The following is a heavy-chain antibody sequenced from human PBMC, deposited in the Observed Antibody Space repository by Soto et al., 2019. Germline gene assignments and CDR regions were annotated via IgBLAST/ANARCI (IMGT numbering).Heavy chain of an antibody. CDR2: ISGSGGDI. D-gene: IGHD5-12*01. V-gene: IGHV3-23*01. J-gene: IGHJ5*02. Sequence: PGGSLRLSCVASGFTFSFYTMDWVRQAPRKGLEWVSDISGSGGDIHYADSVKGRFTISRDNSKNTLYLQMNSLRAEDTAVYYCATPWGYDLSKWFDPWGQGTLVTVSS. CDR1: GFTFSFYT. CDR3: ATPWGYDLSKWFDP.